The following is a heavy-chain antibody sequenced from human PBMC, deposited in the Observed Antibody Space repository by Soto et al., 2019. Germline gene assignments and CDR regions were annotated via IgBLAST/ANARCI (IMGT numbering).Heavy chain of an antibody. V-gene: IGHV3-48*02. Sequence: RRLSCAASGFIFSDYSMNWVRQFPGKGLEWIAYIDGGSSAIHYTDSVKGRFTISRDNARNSLYLQMNSLRDEDTAVYYCTREGSWGRGTQVTVSS. CDR3: TREGS. CDR2: IDGGSSAI. CDR1: GFIFSDYS. J-gene: IGHJ4*02.